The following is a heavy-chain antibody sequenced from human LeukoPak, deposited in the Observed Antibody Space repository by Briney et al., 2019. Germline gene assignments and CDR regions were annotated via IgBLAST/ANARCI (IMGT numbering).Heavy chain of an antibody. D-gene: IGHD1-14*01. CDR3: ARDPSYNWNHQLHSWLDP. CDR1: GYSISSGYY. V-gene: IGHV4-38-2*02. J-gene: IGHJ5*02. CDR2: IYNSGST. Sequence: SETLSLTCTVSGYSISSGYYWGWIRRPPGKGLEGIGNIYNSGSTYYNASLKRRVTISGETSKKKFSLKLSSVTAADTAVYYCARDPSYNWNHQLHSWLDPWGQGTLVTVSS.